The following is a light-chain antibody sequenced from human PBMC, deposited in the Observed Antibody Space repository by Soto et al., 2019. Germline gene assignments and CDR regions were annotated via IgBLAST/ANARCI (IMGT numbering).Light chain of an antibody. V-gene: IGLV2-14*01. Sequence: QSALTQPASVSGSPGQSITISRTGTSTDVGRYNYVSWYQQHPGKAPKLMIYDVSNRPSGVSSRFSGSKSGITASLTISGLQAEDEADYYCSSYTSDSTYVFGTGTKLTVL. CDR3: SSYTSDSTYV. J-gene: IGLJ1*01. CDR2: DVS. CDR1: STDVGRYNY.